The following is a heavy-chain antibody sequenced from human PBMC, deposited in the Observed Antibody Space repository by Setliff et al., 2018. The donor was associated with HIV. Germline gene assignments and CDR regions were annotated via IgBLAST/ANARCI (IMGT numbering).Heavy chain of an antibody. D-gene: IGHD3-22*01. V-gene: IGHV4-39*01. CDR2: IYHSGKT. Sequence: PSETLSLTCTVSGGSASNSRYYWAWIRQPPGKGLEWTGSIYHSGKTYYNPSLKSRLTISVDTSKNQFSLKLSSVTAADTAVYYCASRVYYYDESRVLREEGFVPWGQGTLVTVSS. J-gene: IGHJ5*02. CDR3: ASRVYYYDESRVLREEGFVP. CDR1: GGSASNSRYY.